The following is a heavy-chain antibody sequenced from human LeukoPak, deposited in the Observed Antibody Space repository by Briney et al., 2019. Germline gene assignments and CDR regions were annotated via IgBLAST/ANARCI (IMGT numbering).Heavy chain of an antibody. CDR1: GYTFTIYG. J-gene: IGHJ4*02. CDR2: ISAYNGNT. D-gene: IGHD6-13*01. Sequence: ASVKLSCKASGYTFTIYGISWVRLGPGQGLELMGGISAYNGNTNYAQKLQGRVTMTTDTSTSTAYMELRSLRSDDTAVYYCARTAYSSSWCKTAYYFDYWGQGTLVTVSS. V-gene: IGHV1-18*01. CDR3: ARTAYSSSWCKTAYYFDY.